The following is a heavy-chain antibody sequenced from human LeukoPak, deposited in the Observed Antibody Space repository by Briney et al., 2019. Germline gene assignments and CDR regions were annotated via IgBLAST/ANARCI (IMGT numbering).Heavy chain of an antibody. V-gene: IGHV3-7*01. CDR3: VRTDSSGSRAN. CDR2: INQDGSQK. Sequence: GGSLRLSCAASGFTFSTYWMTWVRQAPGKGLEWVANINQDGSQKYYVDSVKGRFTISRDNAKNSLYLQMNSLRAEDTAVCYCVRTDSSGSRANWGQGTLVTVSS. CDR1: GFTFSTYW. D-gene: IGHD3-22*01. J-gene: IGHJ4*02.